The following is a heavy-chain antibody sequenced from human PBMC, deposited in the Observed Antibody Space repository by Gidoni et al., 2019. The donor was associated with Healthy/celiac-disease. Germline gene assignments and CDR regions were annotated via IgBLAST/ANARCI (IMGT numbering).Heavy chain of an antibody. Sequence: EVQLVQSGAEVKKPGESVKISCQGSGYSFTSYWIALVRQMPGKGLEWMGTIYPGDYDTRYSPSFRGQVTISADKSISTAYLQWSSLKASDTAMYYCARRACGGDCRILDWGQGTLVTVSS. J-gene: IGHJ4*02. D-gene: IGHD2-21*01. CDR2: IYPGDYDT. CDR3: ARRACGGDCRILD. V-gene: IGHV5-51*03. CDR1: GYSFTSYW.